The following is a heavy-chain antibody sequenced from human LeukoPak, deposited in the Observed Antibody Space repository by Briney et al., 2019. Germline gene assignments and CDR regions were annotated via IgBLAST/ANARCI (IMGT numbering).Heavy chain of an antibody. J-gene: IGHJ4*02. V-gene: IGHV4-39*01. CDR1: GYSITTNTYY. CDR3: ARQGAAASGRAFDY. CDR2: VYYSGGT. Sequence: SETLSLTCTVSGYSITTNTYYWGWIRQPPGKGLEGIGSVYYSGGTYYSPSLKSRVTTSVDTSKNQFSLKLSSVTAADTAVYYCARQGAAASGRAFDYWGQGTLVTVSS. D-gene: IGHD6-13*01.